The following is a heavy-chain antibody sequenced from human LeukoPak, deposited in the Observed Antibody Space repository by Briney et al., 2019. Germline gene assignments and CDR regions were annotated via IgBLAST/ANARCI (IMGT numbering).Heavy chain of an antibody. Sequence: KPGGSLRLSCAASGFTFSIYSMNCVRRAPGEGLECVSSISSSSSYIYYADSVKGRFTIYRDNAKNSLYLQMNSLRAEDTAVYYCAREGVAAARDYWGQGTLVTVSS. CDR1: GFTFSIYS. CDR3: AREGVAAARDY. V-gene: IGHV3-21*01. J-gene: IGHJ4*02. D-gene: IGHD6-13*01. CDR2: ISSSSSYI.